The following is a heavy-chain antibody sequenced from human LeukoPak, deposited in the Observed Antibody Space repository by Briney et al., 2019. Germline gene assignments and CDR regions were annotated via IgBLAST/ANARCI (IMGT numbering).Heavy chain of an antibody. J-gene: IGHJ4*02. CDR2: IYYSGNS. V-gene: IGHV4-39*01. D-gene: IGHD4-17*01. CDR3: ARRGNHGDYF. Sequence: PSETLSLTCTVSGGSIITMNYYWGWIRQPPGQGLEWIGSIYYSGNSYYNPSLQSRVTISVDTSQNQFSLNLTSVTAADTSVYYCARRGNHGDYFWGQGILVTVSS. CDR1: GGSIITMNYY.